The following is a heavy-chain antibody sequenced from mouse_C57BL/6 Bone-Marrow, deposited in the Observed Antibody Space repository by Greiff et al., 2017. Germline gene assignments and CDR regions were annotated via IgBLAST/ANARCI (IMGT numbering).Heavy chain of an antibody. J-gene: IGHJ3*01. CDR2: ISYSGST. D-gene: IGHD1-1*01. CDR3: ARSYYYGSSWFAY. V-gene: IGHV3-1*01. CDR1: GYSITSGYD. Sequence: VQLQQSGPGMVKPSQSLSLTCTVTGYSITSGYDWHWIRHFPGNKLEWMGYISYSGSTNYNPSLKSRISITHDTSKNHFFLKLNSVTTEDTATYYCARSYYYGSSWFAYWGQGTLVTVSA.